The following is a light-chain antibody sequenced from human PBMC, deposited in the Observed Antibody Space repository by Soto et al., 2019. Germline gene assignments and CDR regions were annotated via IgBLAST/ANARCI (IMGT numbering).Light chain of an antibody. CDR2: EVS. J-gene: IGLJ1*01. V-gene: IGLV2-8*01. CDR3: SSYSGTNYHYV. CDR1: SSDVGGYNY. Sequence: QSVLTQPPSASRSLGQSVTISCTGTSSDVGGYNYVSWYQQHPGKAPKLMIYEVSERPSGVPDRFSGSKSGNTASLTVSGLQADDEADYYCSSYSGTNYHYVFGTGTKVTVL.